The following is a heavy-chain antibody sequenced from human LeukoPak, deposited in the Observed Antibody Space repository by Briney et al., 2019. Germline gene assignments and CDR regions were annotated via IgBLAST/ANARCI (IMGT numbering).Heavy chain of an antibody. CDR3: ARETSQKGAHYMDV. J-gene: IGHJ6*03. D-gene: IGHD3-16*01. Sequence: SETLSLTCAVSGDSISTYYWSWLRQPPGKGLEGIGYIYYRVTSDYNPSLKSRVTMSVDMSTRQISLKLSSVTAADTAVYYCARETSQKGAHYMDVWGKGTTITISS. V-gene: IGHV4-59*01. CDR2: IYYRVTS. CDR1: GDSISTYY.